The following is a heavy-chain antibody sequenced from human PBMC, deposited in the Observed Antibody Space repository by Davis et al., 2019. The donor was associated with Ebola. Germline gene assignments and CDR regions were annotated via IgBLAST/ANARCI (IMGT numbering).Heavy chain of an antibody. J-gene: IGHJ1*01. V-gene: IGHV1-8*01. Sequence: ASVTVSCMASRYPFTNYDIHWVRQAPGQGLEWLGWMNPYSGNAGYAQKFQGRVNMSRNTSINTAYMELRSLRSEDTAVYYCARLIVYSSGRKYFQEWGQGTLLTVSS. CDR3: ARLIVYSSGRKYFQE. D-gene: IGHD3-16*02. CDR1: RYPFTNYD. CDR2: MNPYSGNA.